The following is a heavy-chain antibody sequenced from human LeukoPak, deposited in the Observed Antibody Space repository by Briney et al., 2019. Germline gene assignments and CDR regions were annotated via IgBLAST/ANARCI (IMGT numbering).Heavy chain of an antibody. CDR2: INHSGST. V-gene: IGHV4-39*07. J-gene: IGHJ4*02. Sequence: SETLSLTCTVSGGSISSGSYYWSWIRQPPGKGLEWIGEINHSGSTNYNPSLKSRVTISVDTSKNQFSLKLSSVTAADTAVYYCARLKGRAVAGTLEVDYWGQGTLVTVSS. D-gene: IGHD6-19*01. CDR1: GGSISSGSYY. CDR3: ARLKGRAVAGTLEVDY.